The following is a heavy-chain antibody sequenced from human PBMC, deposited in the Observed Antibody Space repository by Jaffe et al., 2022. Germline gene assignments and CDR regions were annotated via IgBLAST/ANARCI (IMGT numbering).Heavy chain of an antibody. CDR2: ISSSGSTI. Sequence: EVQLVESGGGLVQPGGSLRLSCAASGFTFSSYEMNWVRQAPGKGLEWVSYISSSGSTIYYADSVKGRFTISRDNAKNSLYLQMNSLRAEDTAVYYCARVASSWPYNWFDPWGQGTLVTVSS. CDR1: GFTFSSYE. D-gene: IGHD6-13*01. J-gene: IGHJ5*02. V-gene: IGHV3-48*03. CDR3: ARVASSWPYNWFDP.